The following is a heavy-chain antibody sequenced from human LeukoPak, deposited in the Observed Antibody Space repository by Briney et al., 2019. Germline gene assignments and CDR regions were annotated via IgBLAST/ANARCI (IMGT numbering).Heavy chain of an antibody. D-gene: IGHD4-17*01. V-gene: IGHV3-48*01. CDR1: GFTFSSYS. CDR2: ISYSSSTI. CDR3: ARDRLHYGEYEKTFDY. Sequence: GGSLRLSCAASGFTFSSYSMNWARQAPGKGLEWVSYISYSSSTIYYADSVKGRFTISRDNGKNSLYLQMNSLRAEDTAVYYCARDRLHYGEYEKTFDYWGQGTLVTVSS. J-gene: IGHJ4*02.